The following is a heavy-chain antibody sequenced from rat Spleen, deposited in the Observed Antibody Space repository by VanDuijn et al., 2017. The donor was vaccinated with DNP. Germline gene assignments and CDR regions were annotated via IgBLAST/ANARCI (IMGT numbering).Heavy chain of an antibody. Sequence: EVQLVESGGGLVQPGRSMKFSCAASGFTFSTFPMAWVRPAPTRGLEWVATIRISVCTTYYRDSVKGRFTISRDNAKSTLYLQMNSLRSEDTATYYCTRLRAPWGYFDYWGQGVMVTVSS. CDR1: GFTFSTFP. V-gene: IGHV5-46*01. J-gene: IGHJ2*01. CDR3: TRLRAPWGYFDY. D-gene: IGHD3-1*01. CDR2: IRISVCTT.